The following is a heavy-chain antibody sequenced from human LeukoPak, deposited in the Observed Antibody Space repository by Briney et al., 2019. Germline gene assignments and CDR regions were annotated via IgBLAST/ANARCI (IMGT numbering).Heavy chain of an antibody. J-gene: IGHJ3*02. V-gene: IGHV3-73*01. CDR3: THYYDSSGYYGAFDI. D-gene: IGHD3-22*01. CDR1: GFTFSDSA. CDR2: IRNKAKSYAT. Sequence: PGGSLKLSCAASGFTFSDSAMHWVRQASGKGLEWVGRIRNKAKSYATAYAESVKGRFTISRDDSKNTAYLQMNSLKTEDTAVYYCTHYYDSSGYYGAFDIWGQGTMVTVS.